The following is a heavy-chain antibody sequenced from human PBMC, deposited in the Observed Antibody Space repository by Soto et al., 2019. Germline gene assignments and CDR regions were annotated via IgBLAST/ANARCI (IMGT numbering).Heavy chain of an antibody. J-gene: IGHJ6*02. D-gene: IGHD3-10*01. Sequence: EVQLVESGGGLFQPGGSQRLSCAASGFTFSNYDINWVRQAPGKGPEWISHISSSGGIIYYADSVKGRFTISRDNAKNSLYLQMNSLRGEDTAVYYCAREGSVSSSDYYAYYYGMDVWGQGTTVTVSS. CDR1: GFTFSNYD. CDR2: ISSSGGII. V-gene: IGHV3-48*03. CDR3: AREGSVSSSDYYAYYYGMDV.